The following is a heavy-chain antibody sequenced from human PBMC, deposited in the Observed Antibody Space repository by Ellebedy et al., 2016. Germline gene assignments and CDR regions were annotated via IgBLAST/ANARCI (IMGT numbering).Heavy chain of an antibody. Sequence: GESLKISXSASGFTFSSYWMHWVRQAPGKGLEWVATLSGSGLHSYYADFLKGQFTVSRDNSKSTLYLQMNSLKVEDTAVYYCVKDLGVRSRGADWGQGTMVTVSS. CDR1: GFTFSSYW. V-gene: IGHV3-23*01. CDR3: VKDLGVRSRGAD. D-gene: IGHD1-26*01. J-gene: IGHJ3*01. CDR2: LSGSGLHS.